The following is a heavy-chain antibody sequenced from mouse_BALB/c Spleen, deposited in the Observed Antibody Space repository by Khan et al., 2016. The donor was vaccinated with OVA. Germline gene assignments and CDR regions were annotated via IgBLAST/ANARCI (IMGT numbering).Heavy chain of an antibody. CDR1: GYTFTSYW. CDR3: PRIKKIVATSFDY. D-gene: IGHD1-1*01. Sequence: QVQLQQPGAELVKAGASVKMSCKASGYTFTSYWMHWVKQRLGQGLEWFAETNPTNGRTYYNEKFKSKATLTVDQSSSTAYMLLSGPTFEDSAVYYCPRIKKIVATSFDYWGQGTTLTVSS. J-gene: IGHJ2*01. CDR2: TNPTNGRT. V-gene: IGHV1S81*02.